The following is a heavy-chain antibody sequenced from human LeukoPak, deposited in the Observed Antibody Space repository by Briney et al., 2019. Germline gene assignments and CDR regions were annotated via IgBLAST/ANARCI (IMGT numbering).Heavy chain of an antibody. Sequence: KPSETLSLTCAVYGGSFSGYYWSWIRQPPGKGLEWIGEINHSGNTNYNPSLKSRVTISVDTSKNQFSLNLSSVTAADTAMYYCARNPATPYGAPDNWGQGTLVTVSS. D-gene: IGHD2-15*01. CDR2: INHSGNT. CDR1: GGSFSGYY. V-gene: IGHV4-34*01. J-gene: IGHJ4*02. CDR3: ARNPATPYGAPDN.